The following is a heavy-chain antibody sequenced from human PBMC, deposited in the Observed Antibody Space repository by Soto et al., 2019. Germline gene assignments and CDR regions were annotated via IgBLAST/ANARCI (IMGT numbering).Heavy chain of an antibody. Sequence: QVQLQESGPGLVKPSETLSLTCTVSGGSISSYYWSWIRQPPGKGLEWIGYIYYSGSTNYNPSLKSRVTISVDTPKNQFSLKLSSVTAADTAVYYCARSYYYGSGSYSPNWFDPWGQGTLVTVSS. J-gene: IGHJ5*02. CDR3: ARSYYYGSGSYSPNWFDP. CDR1: GGSISSYY. D-gene: IGHD3-10*01. V-gene: IGHV4-59*01. CDR2: IYYSGST.